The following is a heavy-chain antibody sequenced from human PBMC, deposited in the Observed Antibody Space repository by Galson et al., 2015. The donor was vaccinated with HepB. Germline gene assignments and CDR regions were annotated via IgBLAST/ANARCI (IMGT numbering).Heavy chain of an antibody. V-gene: IGHV3-48*02. CDR2: ISSSSSTI. J-gene: IGHJ6*02. CDR3: ARPVPGEKMEPDPFYYYYGMDV. D-gene: IGHD3-10*01. Sequence: SLRLSCAASGFTFSSYSMNWVRQAPGKGLEWVSYISSSSSTIYYADSVKGRFTISRDNAKNSLYLQMNSLRDEDTAVYYCARPVPGEKMEPDPFYYYYGMDVWGQGTTVTVSS. CDR1: GFTFSSYS.